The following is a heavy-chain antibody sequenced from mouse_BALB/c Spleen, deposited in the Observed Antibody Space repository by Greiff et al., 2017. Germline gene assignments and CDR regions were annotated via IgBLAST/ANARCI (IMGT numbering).Heavy chain of an antibody. CDR2: INSNGGST. CDR1: GFTFSSYG. CDR3: ARGGGWFSWFAY. J-gene: IGHJ3*01. D-gene: IGHD2-3*01. V-gene: IGHV5-6-3*01. Sequence: EVKLVESGGGLVQPGGSLKLSCAASGFTFSSYGMSWVRQTPDKRLELVATINSNGGSTYYPDSVKGRFTISRDNAKNTLYLQMSSLKSEDTAMYYCARGGGWFSWFAYWGQGTLVTVSA.